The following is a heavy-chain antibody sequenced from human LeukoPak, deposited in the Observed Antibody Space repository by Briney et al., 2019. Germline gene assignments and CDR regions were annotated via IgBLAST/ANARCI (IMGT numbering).Heavy chain of an antibody. CDR3: ASRSPYSGYDLYDY. J-gene: IGHJ4*02. CDR2: IIPLFGAA. CDR1: GGTFINYA. V-gene: IGHV1-69*06. D-gene: IGHD5-12*01. Sequence: GASVKVSCKASGGTFINYAISWVRQAPGQGLEWMGGIIPLFGAANFAQKFQGRVTFTADKTTSTAYMELSSLRSEDTAVYYCASRSPYSGYDLYDYWGQGTLVTVS.